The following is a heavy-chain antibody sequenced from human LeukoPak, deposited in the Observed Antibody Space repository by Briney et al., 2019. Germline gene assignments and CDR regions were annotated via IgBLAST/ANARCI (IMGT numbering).Heavy chain of an antibody. CDR2: ISGSGGTT. CDR1: GFTFSTYA. J-gene: IGHJ4*02. V-gene: IGHV3-23*01. Sequence: GGSLRLSCAASGFTFSTYAMNWVRQAPGKGLEWVSAISGSGGTTYYADSVKGRFTISRDNSKNTLYLQMNSLRAEDTALYYCAKSEWYSSGYYSMWGQGTLVTVSS. CDR3: AKSEWYSSGYYSM. D-gene: IGHD6-19*01.